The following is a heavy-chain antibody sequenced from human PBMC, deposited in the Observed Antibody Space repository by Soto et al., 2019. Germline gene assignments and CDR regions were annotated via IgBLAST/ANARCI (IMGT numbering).Heavy chain of an antibody. J-gene: IGHJ4*02. Sequence: SVKFSLKASGCTFSSYAISWVRQAPGQELEWIGGIIPIFGTANYAQKFQGRVTITAHESTSTAYMELSSRRSEDTAVYYCASVSSQREYDFDYWGQGILVNVSS. V-gene: IGHV1-69*13. CDR3: ASVSSQREYDFDY. CDR1: GCTFSSYA. D-gene: IGHD3-16*02. CDR2: IIPIFGTA.